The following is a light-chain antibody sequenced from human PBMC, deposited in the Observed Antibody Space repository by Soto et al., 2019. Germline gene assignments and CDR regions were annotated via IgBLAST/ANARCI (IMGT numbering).Light chain of an antibody. Sequence: QSALTQPVSVSGSPGQSITISCTGTSSDPATYNLVSWYQQRPGKAPQLIIYEVAKRPSGVPARFSGSQSGDTASLTISGLQAEDEADYYCCARLFGGGTQLTVL. CDR1: SSDPATYNL. CDR3: CARL. J-gene: IGLJ2*01. CDR2: EVA. V-gene: IGLV2-23*02.